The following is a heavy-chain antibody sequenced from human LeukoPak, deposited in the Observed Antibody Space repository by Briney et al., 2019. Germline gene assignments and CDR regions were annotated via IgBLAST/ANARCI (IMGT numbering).Heavy chain of an antibody. J-gene: IGHJ4*02. Sequence: ASVKVSGKASGYTCTSYGISWVRQAPGQGLEWMGWISAYNGNTNYAQKLQGRVTMTTDTSTSTAYMELRSLRSDDTAVYYCARDPTLYYVWGSYPFDYWGQGTLVTVSS. CDR2: ISAYNGNT. CDR3: ARDPTLYYVWGSYPFDY. V-gene: IGHV1-18*01. CDR1: GYTCTSYG. D-gene: IGHD3-16*02.